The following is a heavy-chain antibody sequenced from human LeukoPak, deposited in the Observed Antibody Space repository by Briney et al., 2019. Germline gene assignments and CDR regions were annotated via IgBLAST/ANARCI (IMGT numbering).Heavy chain of an antibody. J-gene: IGHJ6*04. V-gene: IGHV3-23*01. Sequence: PGGSLRLSCAASGFTFSSYAMSWVRQAPGKGLEWVSAISGSGGSTYYADSVKGRFTISRDNSKNTLYLQMNSLRAEDTAVYYCAKGGCSSTSCFMDVWGKGTTVTVSS. CDR2: ISGSGGST. D-gene: IGHD2-2*01. CDR3: AKGGCSSTSCFMDV. CDR1: GFTFSSYA.